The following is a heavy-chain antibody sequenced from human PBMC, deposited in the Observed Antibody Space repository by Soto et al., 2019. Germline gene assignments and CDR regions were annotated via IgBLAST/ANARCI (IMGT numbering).Heavy chain of an antibody. CDR1: GGSFSGYY. Sequence: QVQLQQWGAGLLKPSETLSLTCAVYGGSFSGYYWSWIRQPPGQGLGWIGEINHSGSTNYNPSLKSRVTISVNTTKNQVSLKLSSVTAADTAVYYCARGHRLLWFGGGMDVWGQGTTVTVSS. CDR3: ARGHRLLWFGGGMDV. J-gene: IGHJ6*02. V-gene: IGHV4-34*01. CDR2: INHSGST. D-gene: IGHD3-10*01.